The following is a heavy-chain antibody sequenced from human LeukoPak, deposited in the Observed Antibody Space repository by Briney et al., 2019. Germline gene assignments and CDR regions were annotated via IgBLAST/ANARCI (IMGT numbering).Heavy chain of an antibody. CDR1: GFTISRSS. J-gene: IGHJ4*02. CDR3: ARVGDRSGNGYSH. V-gene: IGHV3-64*01. D-gene: IGHD2-2*03. CDR2: ISRSGGNT. Sequence: GGSLRPSCAASGFTISRSSMHWVRQAPGKGLEFVSAISRSGGNTYYANSVKGRFTISRDTSKNTLYLQVGSLRVEDMAVYYCARVGDRSGNGYSHWGQGTLVTVSS.